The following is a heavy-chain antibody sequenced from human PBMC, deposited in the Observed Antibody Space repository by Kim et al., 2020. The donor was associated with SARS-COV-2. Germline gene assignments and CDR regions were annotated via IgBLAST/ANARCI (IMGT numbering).Heavy chain of an antibody. Sequence: GGSLRLSCAASGFTFSSYGMHWVRQAPGKGLEWVAVISYDGSNKYYADSVKGRFTISRDNSKNTLYLQMNSLRAEDTAVYYCAKDGITMIVGSFDYWGQGTLVTVSS. CDR2: ISYDGSNK. CDR1: GFTFSSYG. V-gene: IGHV3-30*18. J-gene: IGHJ4*02. CDR3: AKDGITMIVGSFDY. D-gene: IGHD3-22*01.